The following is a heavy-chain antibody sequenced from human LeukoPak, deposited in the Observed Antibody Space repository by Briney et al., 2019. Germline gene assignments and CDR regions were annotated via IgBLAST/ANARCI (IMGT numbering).Heavy chain of an antibody. V-gene: IGHV4-61*02. D-gene: IGHD1-26*01. CDR2: IYTSGST. CDR1: GGSISSGSYY. CDR3: ARDSVGKNFNFDY. Sequence: SETLSLTCTVSGGSISSGSYYWSWIRQPAGKGLEWIGRIYTSGSTNYNPSLKSRVTISVDTSKNQFSLKLSSVTAADTAVYYCARDSVGKNFNFDYWGQGTLVTVSS. J-gene: IGHJ4*02.